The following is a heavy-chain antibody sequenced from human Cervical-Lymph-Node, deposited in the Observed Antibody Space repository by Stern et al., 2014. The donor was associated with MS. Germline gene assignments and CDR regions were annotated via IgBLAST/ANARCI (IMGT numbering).Heavy chain of an antibody. J-gene: IGHJ4*02. CDR2: IYSNGNP. CDR1: GSSITSGFHY. Sequence: QLQLQESGPGLVKPSQTLSLTCTVSGSSITSGFHYWTWIRQHPGRGLEWIGYIYSNGNPNYNSSLSSRLIMSLDTSKNQFSLKLTSVTAADTAVYYCAREGDHDRPGPPDYWGQGTLVTVSS. CDR3: AREGDHDRPGPPDY. V-gene: IGHV4-31*03.